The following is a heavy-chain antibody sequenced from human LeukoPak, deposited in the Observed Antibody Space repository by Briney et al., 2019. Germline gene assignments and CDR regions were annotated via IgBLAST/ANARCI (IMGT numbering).Heavy chain of an antibody. J-gene: IGHJ6*03. CDR3: ARDHKPYSSSWYGYYMDV. Sequence: PGGSLRLSCAASGFTFSDYYMSWIRQAPGKGLEWVSYISSSGSTIYYADSVKGRFTISRDNAKNSLYLQMNSLRAEDTAVYYCARDHKPYSSSWYGYYMDVWGKGTTVTVSS. CDR1: GFTFSDYY. CDR2: ISSSGSTI. D-gene: IGHD6-13*01. V-gene: IGHV3-11*04.